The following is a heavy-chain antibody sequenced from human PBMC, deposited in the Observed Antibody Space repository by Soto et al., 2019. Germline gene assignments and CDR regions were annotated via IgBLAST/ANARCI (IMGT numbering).Heavy chain of an antibody. D-gene: IGHD1-26*01. V-gene: IGHV3-23*01. CDR2: VSSGGGTT. Sequence: EAQLLESGGGLVQPGGSLRLSCAASGFTFSNYAMSWVRQAPGKGLEWVSTVSSGGGTTNYADSVKGRFTISRDNSKNTLYLQMNSLRAEDTALYYCAKDLGINGGGATINYWGQGTLLTVSS. CDR3: AKDLGINGGGATINY. CDR1: GFTFSNYA. J-gene: IGHJ4*02.